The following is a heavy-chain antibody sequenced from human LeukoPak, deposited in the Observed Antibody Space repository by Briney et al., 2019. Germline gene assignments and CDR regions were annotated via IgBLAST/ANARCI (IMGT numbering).Heavy chain of an antibody. CDR3: ARRGGYDRFDY. CDR1: GGSISSGDYY. CDR2: IYYSGST. J-gene: IGHJ4*02. Sequence: SETLSLTCTVSGGSISSGDYYWSWIRQPPGKGLEWIGYIYYSGSTYYNPSLKSRVTISVDTSKNQFSLKLSSVTAADTAVYYCARRGGYDRFDYWGQGILVTVSS. D-gene: IGHD5-12*01. V-gene: IGHV4-30-4*01.